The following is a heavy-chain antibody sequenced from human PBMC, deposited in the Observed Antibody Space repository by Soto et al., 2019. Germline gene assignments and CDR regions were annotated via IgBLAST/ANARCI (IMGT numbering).Heavy chain of an antibody. D-gene: IGHD3-22*01. V-gene: IGHV1-69*13. CDR3: ATEIYYDSSGYYCP. CDR2: IIPVFGTT. J-gene: IGHJ4*02. Sequence: GGSVKVSCKASGGTFSNHGIKWVRQAPGQGLEWMGGIIPVFGTTNYAQNFQGRLTITADDPTSTAYMELSSLRSEDTAVYYCATEIYYDSSGYYCPWGQGTLVTVSS. CDR1: GGTFSNHG.